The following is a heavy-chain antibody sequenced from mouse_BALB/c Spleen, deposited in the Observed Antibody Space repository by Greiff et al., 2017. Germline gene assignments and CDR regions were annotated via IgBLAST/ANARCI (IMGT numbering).Heavy chain of an antibody. CDR3: ARDHEGPMDY. J-gene: IGHJ4*01. CDR1: GFNIKDTY. CDR2: IDPANGNT. Sequence: VQLQQSGAELVKPGASVKLSCTASGFNIKDTYMHRVKQRPEQGLEWIGRIDPANGNTKYDPKFQGKAPIPADTSSNTAYLQLSSLTSEDTAVYYCARDHEGPMDYWGQGTSVTVAS. V-gene: IGHV14-3*02.